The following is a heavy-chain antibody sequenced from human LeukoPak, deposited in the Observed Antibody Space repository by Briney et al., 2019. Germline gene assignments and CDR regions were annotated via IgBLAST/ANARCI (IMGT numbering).Heavy chain of an antibody. J-gene: IGHJ4*02. V-gene: IGHV4-34*01. D-gene: IGHD3-22*01. CDR1: GGSFSGYY. CDR2: INHSGST. Sequence: SETLSLTCAVYGGSFSGYYWSWIRQPPGKGLEWIGEINHSGSTNYNPSLKSRVTISVDTSKNQFSLKLSSVTAVDTAVYYCARGPITMIVVDQFDYWGQGTLVTVSS. CDR3: ARGPITMIVVDQFDY.